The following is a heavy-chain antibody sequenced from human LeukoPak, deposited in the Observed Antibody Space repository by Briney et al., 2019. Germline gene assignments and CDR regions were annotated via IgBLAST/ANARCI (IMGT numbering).Heavy chain of an antibody. D-gene: IGHD1-26*01. CDR2: ISSSSSYI. CDR3: ARQGGSYTIDY. V-gene: IGHV3-21*01. CDR1: GFTFSSYS. J-gene: IGHJ4*02. Sequence: GGSLRLSCAVSGFTFSSYSMNWVRQAPGKGLEWVSSISSSSSYIYYADSVKGRFTISRDNAKKSLYLQMNSLRAEDTAVYYCARQGGSYTIDYWGQGTLVTVSS.